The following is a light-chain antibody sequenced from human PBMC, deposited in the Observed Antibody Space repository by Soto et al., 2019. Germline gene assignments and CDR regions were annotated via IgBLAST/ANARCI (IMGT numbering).Light chain of an antibody. CDR1: QGISSY. V-gene: IGKV1-9*01. CDR3: QQLNSYPPD. CDR2: AAS. Sequence: DIQMTQSPSSLSASVGDRVSMTCRASQGISSYLAWYQQKPGKAPKLLIYAASTLQSGVPSRFSGSGSGTEFTLTISSLQPEDFATYYCQQLNSYPPDFGQGTRLEV. J-gene: IGKJ5*01.